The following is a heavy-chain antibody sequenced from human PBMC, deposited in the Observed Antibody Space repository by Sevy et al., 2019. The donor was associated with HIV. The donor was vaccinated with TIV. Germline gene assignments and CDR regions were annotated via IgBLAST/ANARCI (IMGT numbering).Heavy chain of an antibody. V-gene: IGHV1-2*06. CDR2: INPNSGGT. D-gene: IGHD3-3*01. CDR3: ARDEATYYDFWSGSVSSRYYYYGMDV. Sequence: ASVKVSCKASGYTFTGYYMHWVRQAPGQGLEWMGRINPNSGGTNYAQKFQGRVTMTRDTSISTAYMGLSRLRSDDTAVYYCARDEATYYDFWSGSVSSRYYYYGMDVWGQGTTVTVSS. CDR1: GYTFTGYY. J-gene: IGHJ6*02.